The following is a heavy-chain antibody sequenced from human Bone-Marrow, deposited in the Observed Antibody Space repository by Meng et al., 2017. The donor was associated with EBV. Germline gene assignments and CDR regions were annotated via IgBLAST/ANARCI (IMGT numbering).Heavy chain of an antibody. CDR2: ISGYSDNT. CDR3: ARLHSISRTSAFFDY. V-gene: IGHV1-18*01. Sequence: QVQLVQSGPEVKKPGASVTVSCKPSGYTFTNYGVSWVRQAPGQGLEWLGWISGYSDNTKYSEKLQGRVTMTIDTSTSTGYMELRNVASDDTAIYFCARLHSISRTSAFFDYWGQGTLVTVAS. J-gene: IGHJ4*02. D-gene: IGHD6-13*01. CDR1: GYTFTNYG.